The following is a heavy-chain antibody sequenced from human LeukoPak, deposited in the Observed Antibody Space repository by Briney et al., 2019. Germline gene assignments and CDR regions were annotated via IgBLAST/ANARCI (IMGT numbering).Heavy chain of an antibody. Sequence: PGGSLRLSCAASGFTFSSYGMHWVRQAPGKGLEWVSAISGSGGSTYYADSVKGRFTISKDNSKNTVYLQMSSLRVDDTAVYYCAKAASSSWPSYYYGMDVWGQGTTVTVSS. J-gene: IGHJ6*02. CDR3: AKAASSSWPSYYYGMDV. CDR2: ISGSGGST. CDR1: GFTFSSYG. D-gene: IGHD6-13*01. V-gene: IGHV3-23*01.